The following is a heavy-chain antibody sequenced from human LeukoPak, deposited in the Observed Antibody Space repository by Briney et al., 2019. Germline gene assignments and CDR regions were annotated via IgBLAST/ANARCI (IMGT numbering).Heavy chain of an antibody. CDR3: ARAPSGYYGY. CDR1: GFTFSSYS. J-gene: IGHJ4*02. D-gene: IGHD3-3*01. V-gene: IGHV3-21*01. Sequence: MSGGSLRLSCAASGFTFSSYSMNWVRQAPGKGLEWVSSISSSSSYIYYADSVKGRFTISRDNAKNSLYLQMNSLRAEDTAVYYCARAPSGYYGYWGQGTLVTVSS. CDR2: ISSSSSYI.